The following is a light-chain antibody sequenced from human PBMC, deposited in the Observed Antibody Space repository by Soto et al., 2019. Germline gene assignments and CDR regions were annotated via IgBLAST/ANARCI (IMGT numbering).Light chain of an antibody. Sequence: ERVMTQSPATLSVSPGERATLSCRASESLSSNLAWYRQKPGQAPRLLIYGASTRATGIPARFSGSGSGTEFTLTISSLQSEDFAVYYCQQYNNWPPLFGGGTKVDIK. V-gene: IGKV3D-15*01. J-gene: IGKJ4*01. CDR2: GAS. CDR3: QQYNNWPPL. CDR1: ESLSSN.